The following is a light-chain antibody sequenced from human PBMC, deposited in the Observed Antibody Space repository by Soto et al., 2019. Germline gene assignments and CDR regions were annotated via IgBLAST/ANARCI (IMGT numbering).Light chain of an antibody. CDR2: DVT. V-gene: IGLV2-11*01. Sequence: QAVVTQPRSVSGSPGQSVTISCTGTSSDVGGYNYVSWYQQHPGKAPKLMIYDVTKRPSGVPDRFSGSKSGNTASLTISGLQAEDEADYYCCSYAGSYTFEGVFGGGTKVTVL. CDR1: SSDVGGYNY. J-gene: IGLJ3*02. CDR3: CSYAGSYTFEGV.